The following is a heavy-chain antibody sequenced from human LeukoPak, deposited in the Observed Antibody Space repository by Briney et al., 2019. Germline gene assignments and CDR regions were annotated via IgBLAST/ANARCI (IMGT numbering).Heavy chain of an antibody. V-gene: IGHV1-69*05. J-gene: IGHJ4*02. CDR2: VIPIFGTA. D-gene: IGHD1-26*01. CDR3: AGDNGAFAY. CDR1: VRTFSRYA. Sequence: AENVSCKASVRTFSRYAISWVRQAPGQGLEWMGGVIPIFGTANYAQKFQGRGTNTTNESPSTAHIELISLRSDDKSVYYCAGDNGAFAYWGQGTLVTVSS.